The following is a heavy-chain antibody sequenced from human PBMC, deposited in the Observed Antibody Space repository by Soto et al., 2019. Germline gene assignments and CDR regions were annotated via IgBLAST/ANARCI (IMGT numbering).Heavy chain of an antibody. J-gene: IGHJ3*02. D-gene: IGHD1-1*01. V-gene: IGHV1-18*01. CDR3: ARKAGEGYAFDT. Sequence: ASVKVSCKASGYTFTSYGISWVRQAPGQGLEWMGWINAYNGNTNYAQNLQGRLTMTTDTSTSTAYMELRSLRSDDTAVYYCARKAGEGYAFDTWGQGTRVTVSS. CDR2: INAYNGNT. CDR1: GYTFTSYG.